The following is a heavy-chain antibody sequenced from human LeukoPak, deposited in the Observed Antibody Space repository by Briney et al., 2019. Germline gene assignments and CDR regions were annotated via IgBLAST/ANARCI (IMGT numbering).Heavy chain of an antibody. V-gene: IGHV3-33*06. J-gene: IGHJ1*01. CDR3: AKASWSIPGDYFQH. CDR1: GFTFSSYG. CDR2: IWYDGSNK. D-gene: IGHD2-2*01. Sequence: PGRSLRLSCAASGFTFSSYGMHWVRQAPGKGLEWVAVIWYDGSNKYYADSVKGRFTISRDNSKNTLYLQMNSLRAEDTAVYYCAKASWSIPGDYFQHWGQGTLVTVSS.